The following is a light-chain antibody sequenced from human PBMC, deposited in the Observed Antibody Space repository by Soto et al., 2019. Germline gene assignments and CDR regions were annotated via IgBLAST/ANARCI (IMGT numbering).Light chain of an antibody. J-gene: IGKJ1*01. V-gene: IGKV1-5*01. CDR3: QQYENYWT. Sequence: DIQMTQSPSTLSAPEGDRVTTTCRASQSISSWLAWYQHKPGKAPKLLIYDASNLDSGVPSRFSGSGSGTEFSLTISNLQPDDCATYYCQQYENYWTFGQGTKVDIK. CDR2: DAS. CDR1: QSISSW.